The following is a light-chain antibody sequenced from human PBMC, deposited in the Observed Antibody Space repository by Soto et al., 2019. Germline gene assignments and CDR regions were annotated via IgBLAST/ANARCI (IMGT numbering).Light chain of an antibody. J-gene: IGKJ1*01. CDR1: QSVSSSY. V-gene: IGKV3-20*01. CDR2: GAS. CDR3: QHYGSSWT. Sequence: EIVLTQSPGTLSLSPGERATLSCRASQSVSSSYFAWYQQKPGQAPRLLIYGASSSGTGIPDRFSGSGSGTDFTLTISRLEPEDFAVYYCQHYGSSWTFGQGTKVEIK.